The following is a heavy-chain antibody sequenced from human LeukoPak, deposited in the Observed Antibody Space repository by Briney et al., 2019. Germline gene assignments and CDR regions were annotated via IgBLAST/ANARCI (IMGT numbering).Heavy chain of an antibody. CDR2: INAGNGNT. J-gene: IGHJ3*02. Sequence: ASVKVSCTASGYTFTSYAMHWVRQAPGQRLEWMGWINAGNGNTKYSQKFQGRVTITRDTSASTAYMELSSLRSEDTAVYYCARRTGADAFDIWGQGTMVTVSS. V-gene: IGHV1-3*01. CDR3: ARRTGADAFDI. D-gene: IGHD1-14*01. CDR1: GYTFTSYA.